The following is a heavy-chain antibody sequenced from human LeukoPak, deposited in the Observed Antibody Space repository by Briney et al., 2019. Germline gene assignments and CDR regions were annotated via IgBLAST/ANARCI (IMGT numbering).Heavy chain of an antibody. Sequence: PSETLSLTCAVYGGSFSGYYWSWIRQPPGKGLEWIGEINHSGSTNYNPSLKSRVTISVDTSKNQFSLKLSSVTAADTAVYYCASSLRYYGMDVWGQGTTVTVSS. J-gene: IGHJ6*02. V-gene: IGHV4-34*01. CDR1: GGSFSGYY. CDR3: ASSLRYYGMDV. CDR2: INHSGST.